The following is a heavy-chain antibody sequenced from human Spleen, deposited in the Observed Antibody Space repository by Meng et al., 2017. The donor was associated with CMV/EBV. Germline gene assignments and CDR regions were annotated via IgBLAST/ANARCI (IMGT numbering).Heavy chain of an antibody. Sequence: GGSLRLSCVACGFTFSRYDIHWVRQVTGKGLEWVSNIGTAGDTYSPGSVKGQFTISRENGKNSSYLQMNSLRAEDTAVYYCARDHNHGGSYLELWGQGTLVTVSS. D-gene: IGHD1-26*01. V-gene: IGHV3-13*03. CDR2: IGTAGDT. J-gene: IGHJ4*02. CDR1: GFTFSRYD. CDR3: ARDHNHGGSYLEL.